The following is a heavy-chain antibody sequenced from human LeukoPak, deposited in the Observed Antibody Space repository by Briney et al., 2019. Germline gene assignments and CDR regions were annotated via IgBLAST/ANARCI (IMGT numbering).Heavy chain of an antibody. CDR1: GFTFGSYA. D-gene: IGHD3-10*01. CDR3: ARGRGYFDY. Sequence: GGSLRLSCAASGFTFGSYAMHWVRQAPGKGLEWVAVISYDGSNKYYADSVKGRFTISRDNSKNTLYLQMNSLRAEDTAVYYCARGRGYFDYWGQGTLVTVSS. CDR2: ISYDGSNK. V-gene: IGHV3-30-3*01. J-gene: IGHJ4*02.